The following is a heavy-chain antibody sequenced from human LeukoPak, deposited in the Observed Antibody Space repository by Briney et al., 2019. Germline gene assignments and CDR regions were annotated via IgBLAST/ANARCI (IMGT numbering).Heavy chain of an antibody. J-gene: IGHJ6*02. V-gene: IGHV3-30-3*01. Sequence: GGSLRLSCAASGLTFSSHAMHWVRQAPGKGLEWVAAISKDGSNKNYADSVKGRFTISRDNSKNTLYLQMNSLRGEDTAVFYCANIDYYGMDVWGQGTTVTVSS. CDR2: ISKDGSNK. CDR1: GLTFSSHA. D-gene: IGHD2-15*01. CDR3: ANIDYYGMDV.